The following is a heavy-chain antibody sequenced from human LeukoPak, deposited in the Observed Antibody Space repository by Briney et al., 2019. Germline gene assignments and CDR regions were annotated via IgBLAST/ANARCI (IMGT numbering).Heavy chain of an antibody. J-gene: IGHJ6*02. CDR3: ARDTISWSTVVTPGYYGMDV. CDR1: GFTFSNNA. CDR2: IRGSGSST. V-gene: IGHV3-23*01. Sequence: GGSLRLSCAASGFTFSNNAMSWVRQAPGKGLEWVSAIRGSGSSTYYGDSVKGRFTITRDNSENTLYLQMNSLRAEDTAVYYCARDTISWSTVVTPGYYGMDVWGQGTTVTVSS. D-gene: IGHD4-23*01.